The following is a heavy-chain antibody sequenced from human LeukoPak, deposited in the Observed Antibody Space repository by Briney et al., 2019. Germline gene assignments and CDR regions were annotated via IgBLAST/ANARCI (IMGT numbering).Heavy chain of an antibody. CDR1: GDSISSGDYY. Sequence: SETLSLTCTVSGDSISSGDYYWTWIRQPPGKGLEWIGYIYYNGITYYNPSLKSRVIISVDQPKKQFSLKLISVTAADTAVYYCAGAVTGYYLSHYYFPYWGRGTLVTVSS. CDR3: AGAVTGYYLSHYYFPY. D-gene: IGHD3-9*01. J-gene: IGHJ4*02. CDR2: IYYNGIT. V-gene: IGHV4-30-4*01.